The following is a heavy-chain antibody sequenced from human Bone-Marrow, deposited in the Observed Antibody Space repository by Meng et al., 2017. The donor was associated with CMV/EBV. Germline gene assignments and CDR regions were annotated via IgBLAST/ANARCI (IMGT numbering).Heavy chain of an antibody. J-gene: IGHJ5*02. Sequence: SVKVSCKASGGTFDTYAISWVRQAPGQGLEWMGSFTPVFAAADYAQKFQGRVTIATDESTSTAYMELTNLKFEDTAIYYCTRDRQMVGNWFDPWGQGTLVTVSS. D-gene: IGHD2-8*01. CDR2: FTPVFAAA. V-gene: IGHV1-69*05. CDR3: TRDRQMVGNWFDP. CDR1: GGTFDTYA.